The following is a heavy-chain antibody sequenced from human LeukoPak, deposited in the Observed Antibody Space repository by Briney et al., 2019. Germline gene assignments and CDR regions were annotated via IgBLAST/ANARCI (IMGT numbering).Heavy chain of an antibody. Sequence: GGSLRLSCAASGFIFSSYWMNWVRQATGKGLEWVANIKQEGSEKYYVDSVKGRFTISRDNAKNSLYLQMDSLRAEDTAVYYCAGGSGWLIDYWGQGTLVIVSS. CDR3: AGGSGWLIDY. J-gene: IGHJ4*02. V-gene: IGHV3-7*01. D-gene: IGHD6-19*01. CDR2: IKQEGSEK. CDR1: GFIFSSYW.